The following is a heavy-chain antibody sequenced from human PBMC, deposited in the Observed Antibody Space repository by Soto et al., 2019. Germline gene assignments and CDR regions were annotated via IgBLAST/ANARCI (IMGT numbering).Heavy chain of an antibody. J-gene: IGHJ3*02. D-gene: IGHD2-8*02. CDR3: AKATATGGGAFDI. Sequence: GRSLRPSCAAPGFIWSTSAMSWVRQSPGKGLEWVSTILVGGSTHYEDSVKGRFTISRDGSKNTVYLQMNSLTAGDTAVYYCAKATATGGGAFDICGQGTMVTVSS. CDR1: GFIWSTSA. V-gene: IGHV3-23*01. CDR2: ILVGGST.